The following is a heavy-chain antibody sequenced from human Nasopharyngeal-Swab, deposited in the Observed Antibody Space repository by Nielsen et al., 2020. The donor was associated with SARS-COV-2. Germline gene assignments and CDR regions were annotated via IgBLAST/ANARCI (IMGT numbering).Heavy chain of an antibody. V-gene: IGHV4-34*01. D-gene: IGHD2-8*01. CDR1: GGSISSYY. CDR3: ARGVGFCTNGVCYNKDYYYYYYMDV. J-gene: IGHJ6*03. Sequence: SETLSLTCTVSGGSISSYYWTWIRQPPGKGLEWIGEINHSGSTNYNPSLKSRVTISVDTSKNQFSLKLSSVTAADTAVYYCARGVGFCTNGVCYNKDYYYYYYMDVWGKGTTVTVSS. CDR2: INHSGST.